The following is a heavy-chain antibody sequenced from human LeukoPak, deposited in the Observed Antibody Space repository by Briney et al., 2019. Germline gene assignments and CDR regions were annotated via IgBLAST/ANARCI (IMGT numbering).Heavy chain of an antibody. D-gene: IGHD6-19*01. V-gene: IGHV3-66*02. CDR3: ARSSDSSGWVDY. CDR2: FHGGGDT. CDR1: GFTISSNY. J-gene: IGHJ4*02. Sequence: GGSLRLSCAASGFTISSNYMNWVRQAPGKGLEWVSVFHGGGDTYYADSVKGRFTISRDNSKNTLYLQMNSLRAEDTAVYYCARSSDSSGWVDYWGQGTLVTVSS.